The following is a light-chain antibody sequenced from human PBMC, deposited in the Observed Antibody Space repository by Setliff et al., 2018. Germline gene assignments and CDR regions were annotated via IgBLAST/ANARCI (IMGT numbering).Light chain of an antibody. J-gene: IGLJ1*01. Sequence: QSALAQPRSVSGSPGQSVTISCTGTSSDVGGYNYVSWYQQHPGKAPKLMIYDVSKRPSGVPDRFSGSKSGNTASLTISGLQAEDEADYYCCSYAGSYTSDVFGTGTKVTV. V-gene: IGLV2-11*01. CDR2: DVS. CDR3: CSYAGSYTSDV. CDR1: SSDVGGYNY.